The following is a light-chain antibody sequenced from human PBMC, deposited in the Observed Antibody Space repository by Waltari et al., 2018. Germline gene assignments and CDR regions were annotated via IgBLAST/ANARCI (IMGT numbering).Light chain of an antibody. V-gene: IGKV1-33*01. CDR2: DAS. J-gene: IGKJ2*01. Sequence: DIQMTQSPSSLSASVGDRVTITCQASQDISKYLNWYQHKPGKAPKLLIYDASKLETVVPSRFSGSGSGTDFSFTISSLQPEDIATYYCQQYDNLMYTFGQGTKLEIK. CDR3: QQYDNLMYT. CDR1: QDISKY.